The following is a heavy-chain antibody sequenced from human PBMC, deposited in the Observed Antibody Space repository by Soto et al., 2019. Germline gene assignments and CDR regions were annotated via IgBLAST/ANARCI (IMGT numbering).Heavy chain of an antibody. Sequence: GSLRLSCAASGFTFSSYAMSWVRQAPGKGLEWVSAISGSGGSTYYADSVKGRFTISRDNSKNMLYLQMNSLRAEDTAVYYCAKLVGYCSSTSCYANWFDPWGQGTLVTVSS. J-gene: IGHJ5*02. CDR2: ISGSGGST. V-gene: IGHV3-23*01. D-gene: IGHD2-2*03. CDR1: GFTFSSYA. CDR3: AKLVGYCSSTSCYANWFDP.